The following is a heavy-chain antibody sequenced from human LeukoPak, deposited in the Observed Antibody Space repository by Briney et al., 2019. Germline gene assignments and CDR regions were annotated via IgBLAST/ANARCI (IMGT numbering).Heavy chain of an antibody. CDR2: ISSSSSYI. D-gene: IGHD5-12*01. V-gene: IGHV3-21*01. J-gene: IGHJ4*02. Sequence: KPGGSLRLSCAASGFTFSSYSMNWVRQAPGKGLEWVSSISSSSSYIYYADSVKGRFTISRDNAKNSLYLQMNSLRAEDTAVYYCARVSLLRAWPSLDYWGQGTLVTVSS. CDR1: GFTFSSYS. CDR3: ARVSLLRAWPSLDY.